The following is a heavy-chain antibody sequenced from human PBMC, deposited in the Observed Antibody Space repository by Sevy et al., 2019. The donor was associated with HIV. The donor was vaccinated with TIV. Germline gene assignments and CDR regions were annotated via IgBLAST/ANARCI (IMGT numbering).Heavy chain of an antibody. V-gene: IGHV3-15*01. Sequence: GGSLRLSCAASGFTLSNAWMSWVRQAPGKGLEWVGRIKSKTDGGTTDYAAPVKGRFTISRDDSKNTLYLQMNSLKTEDTAVYYCTTSPIAVGLPPPLYWGQGTLVTVSS. CDR1: GFTLSNAW. J-gene: IGHJ4*02. D-gene: IGHD6-19*01. CDR2: IKSKTDGGTT. CDR3: TTSPIAVGLPPPLY.